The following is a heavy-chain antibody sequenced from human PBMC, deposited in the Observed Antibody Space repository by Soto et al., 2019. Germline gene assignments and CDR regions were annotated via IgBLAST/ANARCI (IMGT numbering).Heavy chain of an antibody. CDR1: GFTFSSYE. J-gene: IGHJ4*02. CDR3: ARARYCTNGVCLFTDYYGSGSIDY. V-gene: IGHV3-48*03. D-gene: IGHD2-8*01. Sequence: QAGGSLRLSCAASGFTFSSYEMNWVRQAPGKGLEWVSYISSSGSTIYYADSVKGRFTISRDNAKNSLYLQMNSLRAEDTAVYYCARARYCTNGVCLFTDYYGSGSIDYWGQGTLVTVSS. CDR2: ISSSGSTI.